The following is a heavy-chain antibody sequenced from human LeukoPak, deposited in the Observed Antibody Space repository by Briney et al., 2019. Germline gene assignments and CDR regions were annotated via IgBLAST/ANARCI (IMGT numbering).Heavy chain of an antibody. CDR1: GFTFSSYP. CDR2: IFTNGHIT. J-gene: IGHJ6*02. Sequence: GGSLRLSCSASGFTFSSYPMHWVRQAPGKGLEYVSTIFTNGHITSYAASVKGRSTTSRDNSMDTLYLQMSSLTPEDTAVYYCVKSPSDGLDVWGQGATVTVS. CDR3: VKSPSDGLDV. V-gene: IGHV3-64D*08.